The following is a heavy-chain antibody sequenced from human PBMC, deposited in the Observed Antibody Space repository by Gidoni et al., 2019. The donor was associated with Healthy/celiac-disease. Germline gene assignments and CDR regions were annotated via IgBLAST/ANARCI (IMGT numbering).Heavy chain of an antibody. CDR3: ARAVDYGDYGVGY. CDR1: ASPFSSYA. D-gene: IGHD4-17*01. CDR2: ISYDGSNK. Sequence: QVQLVESGGGVVQPGRSLILSCAAPASPFSSYAMHWVRQAPGKGLEWVAVISYDGSNKYYADSVKGRFTISRDNSKNTLYLQMNSLRAEDTAVYYCARAVDYGDYGVGYWGQGTLVTVSS. V-gene: IGHV3-30-3*01. J-gene: IGHJ4*02.